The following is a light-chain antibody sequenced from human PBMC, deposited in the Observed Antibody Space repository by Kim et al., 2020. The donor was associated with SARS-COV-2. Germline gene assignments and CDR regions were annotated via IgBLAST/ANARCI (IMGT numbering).Light chain of an antibody. Sequence: ASPGERATLSCRAGQSVSSNLAWYQQKPGQAPRLLIYGASTRATGIPARFSGSGSGAEFTLTISSLQSEDFAVYYCQQYNNWPLTFGGGTKVDIK. CDR3: QQYNNWPLT. CDR2: GAS. J-gene: IGKJ4*01. CDR1: QSVSSN. V-gene: IGKV3-15*01.